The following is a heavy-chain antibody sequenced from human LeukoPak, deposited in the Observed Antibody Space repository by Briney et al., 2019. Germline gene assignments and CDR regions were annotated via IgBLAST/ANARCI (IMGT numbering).Heavy chain of an antibody. CDR2: IISDGSTI. CDR1: GFTFSTYS. CDR3: ARSRYDSTGYSFDY. D-gene: IGHD3-22*01. Sequence: GGSLRLSCAASGFTFSTYSMNWVRQAPGKGLQWVSYIISDGSTIYNADSVKGRFTISRDNAKNSLSLQMNSLRAEDTAVYYCARSRYDSTGYSFDYWGQGTLVTVSS. V-gene: IGHV3-48*01. J-gene: IGHJ4*02.